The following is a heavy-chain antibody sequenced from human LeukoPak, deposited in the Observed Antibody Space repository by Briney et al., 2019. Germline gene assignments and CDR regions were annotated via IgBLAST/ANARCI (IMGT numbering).Heavy chain of an antibody. CDR3: ATGIAAAGIFYYYYMDV. CDR2: IIPIFGTA. Sequence: ASVKVSCKASGGTFSSYAISWVRQAPGQGLEWMGGIIPIFGTANYAQKFQGRVTITADESTSTAYMQLSSLRSEDTAVYYCATGIAAAGIFYYYYMDVWGKETTVTVPS. D-gene: IGHD6-13*01. J-gene: IGHJ6*03. V-gene: IGHV1-69*01. CDR1: GGTFSSYA.